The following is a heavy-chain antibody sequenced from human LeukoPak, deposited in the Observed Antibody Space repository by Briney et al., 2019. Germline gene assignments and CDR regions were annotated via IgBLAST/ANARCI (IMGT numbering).Heavy chain of an antibody. J-gene: IGHJ3*02. CDR2: ISYDGSNK. CDR3: ARVLSSGRPDAFDI. D-gene: IGHD6-19*01. Sequence: GGSLRLSCAASGFTFSSYAMHWVRQAPGKGLEWVAVISYDGSNKYYADSVKGRFTISRDNSKNTLYLQMNSLRAEDTAVYYCARVLSSGRPDAFDIWGQGTMVTVSS. CDR1: GFTFSSYA. V-gene: IGHV3-30-3*01.